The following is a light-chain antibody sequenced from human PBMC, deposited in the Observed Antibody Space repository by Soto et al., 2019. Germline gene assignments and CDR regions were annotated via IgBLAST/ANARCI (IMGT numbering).Light chain of an antibody. V-gene: IGLV3-21*02. CDR1: NIGWKS. J-gene: IGLJ2*01. Sequence: SYELTQPPSVSVAPGQTARITCGGNNIGWKSVHWYQQKPVQAPVLVVYHNTDRPSGIPERFSGSNSANTATLTISRVEAGDEADYYCQVWDSISDHVVFGGGTKVTVL. CDR3: QVWDSISDHVV. CDR2: HNT.